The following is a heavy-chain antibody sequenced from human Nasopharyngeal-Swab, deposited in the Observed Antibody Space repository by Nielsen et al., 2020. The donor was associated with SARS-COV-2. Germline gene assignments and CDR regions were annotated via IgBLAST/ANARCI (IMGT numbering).Heavy chain of an antibody. J-gene: IGHJ6*02. CDR2: ISGSGATT. D-gene: IGHD7-27*01. CDR1: GFTFSSYA. CDR3: ARAPGDGMDV. V-gene: IGHV3-23*01. Sequence: GGSLRLSCAASGFTFSSYAMSWVRQAPGKGLEWVSVISGSGATTYYADFVQGRFTISRDISKKTLYLQMNSLRDEDTAVYYCARAPGDGMDVWGQGTTVTVSS.